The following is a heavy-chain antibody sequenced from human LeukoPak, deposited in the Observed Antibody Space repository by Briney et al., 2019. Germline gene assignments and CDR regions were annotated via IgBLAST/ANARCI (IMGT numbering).Heavy chain of an antibody. J-gene: IGHJ4*02. V-gene: IGHV3-74*01. D-gene: IGHD2/OR15-2a*01. CDR2: INSDGSWT. CDR3: VSFYETY. CDR1: GNYW. Sequence: GGSPRLSCAASGNYWMHWVRQVPGKGLVWVSHINSDGSWTGYADSVKGRFTISKDNAKNTVYLQMNSLRAEDTAVYCCVSFYETYWGRGTLVTVSS.